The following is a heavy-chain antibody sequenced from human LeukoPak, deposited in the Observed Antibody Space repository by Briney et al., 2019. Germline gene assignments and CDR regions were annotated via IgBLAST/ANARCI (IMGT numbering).Heavy chain of an antibody. CDR1: GYTFTGYY. Sequence: ASVKVSCKASGYTFTGYYMHWVRQAPGQGLEWMGWINPNSGGTNYAQKFQGRVTMTRDTSISTAYTELSRLRSDDTAVYYCARGSEMATTRPPFDYWGQGTLVTVSS. CDR2: INPNSGGT. J-gene: IGHJ4*02. V-gene: IGHV1-2*02. CDR3: ARGSEMATTRPPFDY. D-gene: IGHD5-24*01.